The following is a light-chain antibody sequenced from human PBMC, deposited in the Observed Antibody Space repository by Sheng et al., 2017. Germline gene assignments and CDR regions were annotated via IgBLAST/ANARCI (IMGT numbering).Light chain of an antibody. J-gene: IGKJ4*01. CDR2: DAS. V-gene: IGKV1-13*02. Sequence: AIHLTQSPSSLSASVGDRVTITCRASQGISSALAWYQQKPGKAPKLLIYDASSLESGVPSRFSGSGSGTDFTLTISSLQPEDFATYYCQQYYSNPRGLTFGGGTKVEIK. CDR1: QGISSA. CDR3: QQYYSNPRGLT.